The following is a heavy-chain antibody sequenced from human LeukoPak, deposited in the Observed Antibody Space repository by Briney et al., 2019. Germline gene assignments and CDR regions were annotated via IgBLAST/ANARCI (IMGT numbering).Heavy chain of an antibody. D-gene: IGHD2-21*01. V-gene: IGHV3-23*01. CDR3: AKAYPKETHY. Sequence: GGSLRLSCAASGFTFSSYAMSWVRQAPGKGLEWVSAITGSGDRSYYADSVKGRFTISRDNSKNTLYLQMNSLRAEDTAVYYCAKAYPKETHYWGQGTLVTVSS. CDR1: GFTFSSYA. J-gene: IGHJ4*02. CDR2: ITGSGDRS.